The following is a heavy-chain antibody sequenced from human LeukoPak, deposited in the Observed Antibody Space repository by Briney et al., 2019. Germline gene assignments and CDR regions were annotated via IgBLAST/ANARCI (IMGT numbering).Heavy chain of an antibody. CDR2: ISGSGGST. CDR1: GFTFSSYG. Sequence: GGSLRLSCAASGFTFSSYGMSWVRQAPGKGLEWVSAISGSGGSTYYADSVKGRFTISRDNARNSLYLQMNSLRAEDTAVYYCVRPILGALHYWGQGTLVTVSS. V-gene: IGHV3-23*01. CDR3: VRPILGALHY. D-gene: IGHD1-26*01. J-gene: IGHJ4*02.